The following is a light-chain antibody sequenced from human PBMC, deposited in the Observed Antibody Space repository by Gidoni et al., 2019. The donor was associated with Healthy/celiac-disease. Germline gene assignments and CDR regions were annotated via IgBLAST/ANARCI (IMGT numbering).Light chain of an antibody. V-gene: IGKV2-28*01. Sequence: SLLHSNGYNYLDWYLQKPGQSPQLLIYLGSNRASGVPDRFSGSGLGTDFTLKISRVEAEDVGVYYCMQALQTPYTFXXXTKLEIK. J-gene: IGKJ2*01. CDR3: MQALQTPYT. CDR1: SLLHSNGYNY. CDR2: LGS.